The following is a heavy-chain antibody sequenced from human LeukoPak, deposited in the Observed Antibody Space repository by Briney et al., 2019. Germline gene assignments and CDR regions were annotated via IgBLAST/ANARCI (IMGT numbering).Heavy chain of an antibody. Sequence: GGSLRLSCAASGFTFSRDAMSWVRQAPGKGLEWVSSISGSGGATYYSDSVKARFTISRDNSKNTVHLQMNSLRAEDTAVYYCARDRPTPFQLLHYYYYGMDVWGQGTTVTVSS. D-gene: IGHD2-2*01. CDR3: ARDRPTPFQLLHYYYYGMDV. CDR1: GFTFSRDA. CDR2: ISGSGGAT. J-gene: IGHJ6*02. V-gene: IGHV3-23*01.